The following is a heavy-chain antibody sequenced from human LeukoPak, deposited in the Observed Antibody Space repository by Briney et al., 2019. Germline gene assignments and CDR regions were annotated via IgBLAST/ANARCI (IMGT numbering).Heavy chain of an antibody. CDR1: GYSISSGYY. CDR3: ARQRRGGSYDY. CDR2: IYHSRNT. J-gene: IGHJ4*02. V-gene: IGHV4-38-2*02. Sequence: KASETLSLTCNVSGYSISSGYYWGWIRQPPGKGLEWIGSIYHSRNTYYNPSLKSRVTISVDTSKNQFSLKLSPVTAADTAVYYCARQRRGGSYDYWGQGTLVTVSS. D-gene: IGHD1-26*01.